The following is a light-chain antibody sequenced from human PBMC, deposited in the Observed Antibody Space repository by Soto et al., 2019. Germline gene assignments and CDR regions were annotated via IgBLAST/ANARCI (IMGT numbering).Light chain of an antibody. CDR1: QSVSST. V-gene: IGKV3-11*01. Sequence: EVVMTQSPATLSVSPGERATLSCRASQSVSSTLVWYQQRPGQPPRLLIHDASHRAAGIPARFSGSGFGTDFTLTISSLEPEDAAVYYCQQRSNWPPITFGQGTRLEIK. CDR2: DAS. CDR3: QQRSNWPPIT. J-gene: IGKJ5*01.